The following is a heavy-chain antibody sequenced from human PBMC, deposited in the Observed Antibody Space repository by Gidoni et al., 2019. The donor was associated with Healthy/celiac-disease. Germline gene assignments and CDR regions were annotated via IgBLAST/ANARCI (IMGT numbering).Heavy chain of an antibody. J-gene: IGHJ6*02. Sequence: DVQLVQSGAEVKKPGATVNISCKVSGYTFTDYYIHWVQQAPGKGLEWMGLVDPEDSKTIYEEKCQSRVTINADTSTDTAYMELSSLRSEDTAVYYCATFNSDSTNREYYGMDVWGQGTTVTVSS. CDR2: VDPEDSKT. CDR1: GYTFTDYY. D-gene: IGHD1-26*01. V-gene: IGHV1-69-2*01. CDR3: ATFNSDSTNREYYGMDV.